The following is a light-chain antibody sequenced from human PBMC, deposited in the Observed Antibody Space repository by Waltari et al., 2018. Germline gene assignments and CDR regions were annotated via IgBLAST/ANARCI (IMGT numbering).Light chain of an antibody. J-gene: IGLJ2*01. Sequence: QSVLTQPPSVSGAPGQRVTISCTGSWSNIGAGYDVHWYQQRPGKAPTLLVYGVNTRPPGVPDRFFGSKSGTSASLAIPGRQPEDEADYYCQSYDTKVGVVFGGGSKLTVL. CDR1: WSNIGAGYD. CDR3: QSYDTKVGVV. V-gene: IGLV1-40*01. CDR2: GVN.